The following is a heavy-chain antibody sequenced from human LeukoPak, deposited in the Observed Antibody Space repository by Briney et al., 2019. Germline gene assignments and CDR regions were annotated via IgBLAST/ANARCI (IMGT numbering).Heavy chain of an antibody. Sequence: ASVKVSCKASGYTFTSYGISWVRQAPGQVLEWMGWISAYNGNTNYAQKLEGRVTMTTDTSTSTAYMELRSLRSDDTAVYYCARDWASGRTVVIPFDYWGQGTLVTVSS. CDR3: ARDWASGRTVVIPFDY. J-gene: IGHJ4*02. CDR1: GYTFTSYG. CDR2: ISAYNGNT. V-gene: IGHV1-18*01. D-gene: IGHD3-22*01.